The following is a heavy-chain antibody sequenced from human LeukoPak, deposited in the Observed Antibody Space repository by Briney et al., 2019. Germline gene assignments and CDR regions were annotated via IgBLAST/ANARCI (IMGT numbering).Heavy chain of an antibody. J-gene: IGHJ4*02. D-gene: IGHD2-15*01. CDR3: ARDLSGYCSGGSCYGIDY. CDR1: GFTSSSYG. V-gene: IGHV3-33*01. Sequence: GGSLRLSCAASGFTSSSYGMHWVRQAPGKGLEWVAVIWYDGSNKYYADSVKGRFTISRDNSKNTLYLQMNSLRAEDTAVYYCARDLSGYCSGGSCYGIDYWGQGTLVTVSS. CDR2: IWYDGSNK.